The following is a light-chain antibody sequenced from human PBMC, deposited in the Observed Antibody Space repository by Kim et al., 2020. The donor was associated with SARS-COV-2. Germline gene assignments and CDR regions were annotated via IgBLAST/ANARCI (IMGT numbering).Light chain of an antibody. CDR3: QQSYSTPYT. CDR1: QSVNQF. J-gene: IGKJ2*01. V-gene: IGKV1-39*01. Sequence: DIQMTQSPSSLSASVGDRVSITCRASQSVNQFLNWYQQEAGKAPKLLIYAAATLQSGVPTRFSGSGSETEFTLTICSLQAEDFATYYCQQSYSTPYTFGQGTKLEI. CDR2: AAA.